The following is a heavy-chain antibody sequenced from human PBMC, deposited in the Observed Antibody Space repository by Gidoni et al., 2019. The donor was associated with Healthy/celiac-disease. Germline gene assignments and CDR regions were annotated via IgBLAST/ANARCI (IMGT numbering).Heavy chain of an antibody. J-gene: IGHJ4*02. D-gene: IGHD4-17*01. Sequence: QVQLVESGGGVVQPGRSLRLSCAASGFTFSSYGMPWVRQAPGKGLEWVAVISYDGSNKYYADSVKGRFTISRDNSKNTLYLQMNSLRAEDTAVYYCAKDLGDYGGYWGQGTLVTVSS. CDR2: ISYDGSNK. CDR3: AKDLGDYGGY. V-gene: IGHV3-30*18. CDR1: GFTFSSYG.